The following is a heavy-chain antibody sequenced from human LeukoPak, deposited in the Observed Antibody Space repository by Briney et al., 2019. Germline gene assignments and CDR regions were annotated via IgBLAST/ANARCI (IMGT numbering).Heavy chain of an antibody. J-gene: IGHJ4*02. CDR3: ARRSSGSPPYYFDY. D-gene: IGHD1-26*01. V-gene: IGHV3-30*03. Sequence: GGSLRLSCAASGFTFSSFGMHWVRQAPGKGLEWVAVISYDGSNPYYADSVKGRFTISRDNSKNTLYLQMNSLRAEDTAVYYCARRSSGSPPYYFDYWGQGTLVTVSS. CDR1: GFTFSSFG. CDR2: ISYDGSNP.